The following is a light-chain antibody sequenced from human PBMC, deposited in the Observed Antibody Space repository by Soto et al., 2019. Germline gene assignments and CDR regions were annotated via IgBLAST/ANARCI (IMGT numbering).Light chain of an antibody. CDR2: GAS. CDR1: QSVSRSY. J-gene: IGKJ4*01. CDR3: QQYLRSPPVT. V-gene: IGKV3-20*01. Sequence: EIVLTQSPGTLSLSPGERATLSCRASQSVSRSYLAWYQQKPGQAPRLLIYGASSRATGIPGRFSGSGSGTDFTLTISRLEPEDFAVYYCQQYLRSPPVTFGGGTKVDIK.